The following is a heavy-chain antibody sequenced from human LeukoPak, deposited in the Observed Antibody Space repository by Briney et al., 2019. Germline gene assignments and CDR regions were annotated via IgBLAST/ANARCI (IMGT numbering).Heavy chain of an antibody. CDR3: AKQLGYCSDGSCYFPY. CDR2: ISNNGGYT. V-gene: IGHV3-23*01. J-gene: IGHJ4*02. Sequence: QPGGSLRLSCAASGFTFSSPAMSWVRQAPGKGLEWVSAISNNGGYTYYADSVQGRFTISRDNSKSTLCLQMNSLRAEDTAVYYCAKQLGYCSDGSCYFPYWGQGTLVTVSS. D-gene: IGHD2-15*01. CDR1: GFTFSSPA.